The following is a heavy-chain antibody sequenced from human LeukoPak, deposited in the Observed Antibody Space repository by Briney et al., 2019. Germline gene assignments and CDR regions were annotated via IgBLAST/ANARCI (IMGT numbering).Heavy chain of an antibody. J-gene: IGHJ4*02. CDR2: INHSGST. V-gene: IGHV4-34*01. Sequence: SETLSLTCAVCGGSFSGYYWNWIRQPPGKGLEWIGEINHSGSTNYNPSLKSRVTISVDTSKNQFFLKLSSVTAADTAVYYCARVGGDLVYFDYWGQGTLVAVSS. CDR1: GGSFSGYY. D-gene: IGHD3-10*01. CDR3: ARVGGDLVYFDY.